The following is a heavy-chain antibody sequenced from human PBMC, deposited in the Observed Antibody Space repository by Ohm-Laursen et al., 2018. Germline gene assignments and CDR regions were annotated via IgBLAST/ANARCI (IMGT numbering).Heavy chain of an antibody. D-gene: IGHD4-17*01. CDR3: ARGPVSDYGDYWYFDL. CDR2: IIPIFGTA. J-gene: IGHJ2*01. CDR1: GGTFSRYV. Sequence: VASVKVSCKASGGTFSRYVISWVRQAPGQGLEWMGGIIPIFGTANYAQKFQDRVTITADESTSTAYMELSSLRSEDTAVYNCARGPVSDYGDYWYFDLWGRGTLVTVSS. V-gene: IGHV1-69*13.